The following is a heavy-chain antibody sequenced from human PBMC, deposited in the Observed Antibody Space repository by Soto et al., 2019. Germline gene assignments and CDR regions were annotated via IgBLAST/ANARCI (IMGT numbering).Heavy chain of an antibody. D-gene: IGHD5-12*01. CDR2: IYYSGST. Sequence: QVQLQESGPGLVKPSQTLSLTCTVSGGSISSGDYYWSWIRQPPGKGLEWIGYIYYSGSTYYNPSLKSRVTISVDTSKNQFSLKLSSVTAADTAVYYCARDQVFREGGYSGYDLVASRWFDPWGQGTLVTVSS. CDR3: ARDQVFREGGYSGYDLVASRWFDP. V-gene: IGHV4-30-4*01. CDR1: GGSISSGDYY. J-gene: IGHJ5*02.